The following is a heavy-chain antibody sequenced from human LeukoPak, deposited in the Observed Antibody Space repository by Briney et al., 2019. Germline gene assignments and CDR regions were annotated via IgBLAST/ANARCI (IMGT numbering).Heavy chain of an antibody. CDR1: GVAISSYY. CDR2: IYNSGST. D-gene: IGHD1-26*01. Sequence: PSETLSLTCTVSGVAISSYYWSWIRQPPGKGLEWIGYIYNSGSTKYHPSLKSRVTISVDAYKNQFSLTLSSVTAADTAVYYCARDFELANAFDIWGQGTMATVSS. V-gene: IGHV4-59*01. CDR3: ARDFELANAFDI. J-gene: IGHJ3*02.